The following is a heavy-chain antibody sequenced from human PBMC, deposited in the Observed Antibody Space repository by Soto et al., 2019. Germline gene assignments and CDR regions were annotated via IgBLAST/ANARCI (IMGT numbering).Heavy chain of an antibody. CDR1: GYTFTGYY. Sequence: AVKLSCKDSGYTFTGYYMHWVRQAPGQGLEWMGWINPNSGGTNYAQKFQGRVTMTRDTSISTAYMELSRLRSDDTAGYDCARDREAGKPDDWGQGTRVSVTS. CDR3: ARDREAGKPDD. CDR2: INPNSGGT. J-gene: IGHJ4*01. V-gene: IGHV1-2*02. D-gene: IGHD6-13*01.